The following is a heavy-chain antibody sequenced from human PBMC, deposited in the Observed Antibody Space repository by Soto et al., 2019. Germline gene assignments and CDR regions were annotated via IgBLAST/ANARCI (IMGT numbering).Heavy chain of an antibody. J-gene: IGHJ4*02. CDR1: GFTFSIYN. Sequence: GALRLSCAASGFTFSIYNMNWVRQAPGKGLEWVSSISGSSSYIYYAEAVEGRFTISRDNAKNSLYLQMNSLSADDPAVYYCATVVYSDSSGYQYCRQGTLVTVSS. V-gene: IGHV3-21*01. D-gene: IGHD3-22*01. CDR3: ATVVYSDSSGYQY. CDR2: ISGSSSYI.